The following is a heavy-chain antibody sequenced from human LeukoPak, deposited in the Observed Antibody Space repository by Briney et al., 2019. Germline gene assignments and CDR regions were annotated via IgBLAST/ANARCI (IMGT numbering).Heavy chain of an antibody. V-gene: IGHV4-4*07. CDR3: ARTSSSSWSYGMDV. D-gene: IGHD6-13*01. Sequence: SETLSLTCTVSDGSISSYYWSWIRQPAGKGLEWIGRIYPSGSTIYNPSLKSRVTMSVDTSKNQFSLKLSSVAAADTAVYYCARTSSSSWSYGMDVWGQGTTVTVSS. J-gene: IGHJ6*02. CDR1: DGSISSYY. CDR2: IYPSGST.